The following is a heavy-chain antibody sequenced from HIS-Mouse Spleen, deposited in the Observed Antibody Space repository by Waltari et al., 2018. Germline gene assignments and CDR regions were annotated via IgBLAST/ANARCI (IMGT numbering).Heavy chain of an antibody. Sequence: QVQLQESGPGLVKPSETLSLTCTVSGGSISSYYWSWIRQPPGKGLECIGYIYYSGSTNYNPSLKRRVTISVDTSKNQFSLKLSSVTAADTAVYYCARHPNRIAAAGYYFDYWGQGTLVTVSS. CDR3: ARHPNRIAAAGYYFDY. CDR1: GGSISSYY. V-gene: IGHV4-59*08. J-gene: IGHJ4*02. D-gene: IGHD6-13*01. CDR2: IYYSGST.